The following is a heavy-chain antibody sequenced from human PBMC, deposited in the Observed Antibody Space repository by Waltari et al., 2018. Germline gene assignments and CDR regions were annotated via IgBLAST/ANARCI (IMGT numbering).Heavy chain of an antibody. CDR3: TRVPVGYCSGGSCYFDY. Sequence: EVQLVESGGGLVQPGRSLRLSCTASGFTFGDYAMSWFRQAPGKGLEWVGFIRSKAYGGTTEYAASVKGRFTISRDDSKSIAYLQMNSLITEDTAVYYCTRVPVGYCSGGSCYFDYWGQGTLVTVSS. D-gene: IGHD2-15*01. CDR2: IRSKAYGGTT. J-gene: IGHJ4*02. V-gene: IGHV3-49*03. CDR1: GFTFGDYA.